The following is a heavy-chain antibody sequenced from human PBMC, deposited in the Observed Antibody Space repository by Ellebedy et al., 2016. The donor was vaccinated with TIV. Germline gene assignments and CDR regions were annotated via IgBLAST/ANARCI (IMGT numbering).Heavy chain of an antibody. D-gene: IGHD2-15*01. CDR2: ISYDGSNK. V-gene: IGHV3-30-3*01. Sequence: GESLKISCAASGFTFSSYAMHWVRQAPGKGLEWVAVISYDGSNKYYADSVKGRFTISRDNSKNTLYLQMNSLRAEDTAVYYCARGHLGYCSGGSCYGMDVWGQGTTVTVSS. J-gene: IGHJ6*02. CDR1: GFTFSSYA. CDR3: ARGHLGYCSGGSCYGMDV.